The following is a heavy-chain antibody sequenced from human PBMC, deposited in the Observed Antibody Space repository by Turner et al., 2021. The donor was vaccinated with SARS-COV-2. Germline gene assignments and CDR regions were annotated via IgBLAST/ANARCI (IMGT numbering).Heavy chain of an antibody. CDR2: IRDSGNST. V-gene: IGHV3-23*01. CDR3: AKGGLRSCSTTICYHFDC. CDR1: GFAFSSNA. Sequence: EVQLLESGGGCVPPAGSLILSCAASGFAFSSNAMSWVRQAPGKGLEGVAAIRDSGNSTYHADSVKGRFTISRDNSKNTLYMQMNSLRAEDTAVYYCAKGGLRSCSTTICYHFDCWGQGTLVTVSS. D-gene: IGHD2-2*01. J-gene: IGHJ4*02.